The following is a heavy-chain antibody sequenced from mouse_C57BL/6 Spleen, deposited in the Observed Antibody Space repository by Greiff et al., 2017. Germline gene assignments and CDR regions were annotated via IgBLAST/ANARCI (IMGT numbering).Heavy chain of an antibody. CDR3: TPTAQATEAWFAY. D-gene: IGHD3-2*02. CDR1: GYTFTSYW. Sequence: EVQLQESGTVLARPGASVKMSCKTSGYTFTSYWMHWVKQRPGQGLEWLGAIYPGNSDTSYNQKFKGKAKLTAVTSASTAYMELSSLTNEDSAVYYCTPTAQATEAWFAYWGQGTLVTVSA. J-gene: IGHJ3*01. V-gene: IGHV1-5*01. CDR2: IYPGNSDT.